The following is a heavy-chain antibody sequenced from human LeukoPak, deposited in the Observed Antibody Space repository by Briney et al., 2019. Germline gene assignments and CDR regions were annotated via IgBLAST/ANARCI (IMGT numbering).Heavy chain of an antibody. D-gene: IGHD3-3*01. CDR1: GFTFSSYA. CDR3: ALSRGIFGVAYFDY. Sequence: GGSLRLSCAASGFTFSSYAMSWVRQAPGKGLEWVSAISGSGGSTYYADSVKGRFTISRDNSKNTLYLQMNSLRAEDTAVYYCALSRGIFGVAYFDYWGQGTTVTVSS. J-gene: IGHJ4*03. CDR2: ISGSGGST. V-gene: IGHV3-23*01.